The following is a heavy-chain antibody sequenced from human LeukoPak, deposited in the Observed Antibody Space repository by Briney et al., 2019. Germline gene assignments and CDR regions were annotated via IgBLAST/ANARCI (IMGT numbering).Heavy chain of an antibody. J-gene: IGHJ4*02. CDR2: IASDGSST. CDR1: GFIFSGYA. Sequence: GGSLRLSCAASGAASGFIFSGYAMNWVRQAPGKGLVWVSRIASDGSSTTYADSVKGRFSISRGNAKNTLYLQMNSLRVEDTAVYYCARGRPHGNDYWGQGTLVTVSS. V-gene: IGHV3-74*01. D-gene: IGHD4-23*01. CDR3: ARGRPHGNDY.